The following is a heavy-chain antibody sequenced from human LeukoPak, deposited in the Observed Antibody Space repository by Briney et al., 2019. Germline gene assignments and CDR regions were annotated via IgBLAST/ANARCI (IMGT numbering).Heavy chain of an antibody. CDR3: ATSGGFVLPNAITGNWYMDV. V-gene: IGHV3-74*01. CDR1: GFTFSSYW. D-gene: IGHD2-2*01. J-gene: IGHJ6*03. CDR2: INTDGSST. Sequence: GGSLRLSCAASGFTFSSYWMHWVRQAPGKGLVWVSHINTDGSSTTYADSVKGRFTISRDNAQNSLFLQMNSLRAEDTAVYFCATSGGFVLPNAITGNWYMDVWGRGTSVTVSS.